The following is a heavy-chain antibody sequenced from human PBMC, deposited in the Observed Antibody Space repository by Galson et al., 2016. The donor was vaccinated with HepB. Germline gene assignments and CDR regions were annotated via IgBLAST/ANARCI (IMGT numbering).Heavy chain of an antibody. Sequence: SLRLSCAASGFTLSSYAMHWVRQAPGKGLEWVAVISYDGSNKYYADSVKGRFTISRDNSKNTLYLQMNSLRAEDTAVYYCARKELYYYYYGMDVWGQGTTVTGSS. CDR1: GFTLSSYA. CDR3: ARKELYYYYYGMDV. D-gene: IGHD1-7*01. CDR2: ISYDGSNK. J-gene: IGHJ6*02. V-gene: IGHV3-30-3*01.